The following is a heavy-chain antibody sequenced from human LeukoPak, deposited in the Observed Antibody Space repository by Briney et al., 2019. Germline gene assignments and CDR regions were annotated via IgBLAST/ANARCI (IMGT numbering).Heavy chain of an antibody. CDR1: GFTFSSYA. D-gene: IGHD4-17*01. CDR2: ISGSGGST. CDR3: ANLDYGDYSSDY. V-gene: IGHV3-23*01. J-gene: IGHJ4*02. Sequence: GGSLRLSCAASGFTFSSYAISWVRQAPGKVLECVSAISGSGGSTYYADSVKGRFTISRDNSKNTLYLQMNSLRAEDTAVYYCANLDYGDYSSDYWGQGTLVTVSS.